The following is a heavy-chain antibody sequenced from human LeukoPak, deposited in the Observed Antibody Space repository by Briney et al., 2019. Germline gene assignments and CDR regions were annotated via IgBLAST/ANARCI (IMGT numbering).Heavy chain of an antibody. CDR3: AKEYYVLLVYALGGSFDY. D-gene: IGHD2-8*02. Sequence: GGSLRLSCAASGFTFSSYAMSWVRQAPGKGLEWVSAISGSDGSTYYADSVKGRFTISRDNSQNTLYLQMNSPRAEDTAVYYCAKEYYVLLVYALGGSFDYWGRGTLVTVSS. CDR1: GFTFSSYA. V-gene: IGHV3-23*01. CDR2: ISGSDGST. J-gene: IGHJ4*02.